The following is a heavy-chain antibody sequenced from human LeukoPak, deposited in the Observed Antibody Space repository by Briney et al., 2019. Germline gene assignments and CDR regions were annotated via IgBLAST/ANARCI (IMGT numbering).Heavy chain of an antibody. Sequence: GGSLRLSCAASGFTFSSYAMSWVRQAPGKGLEWVSAISGSGGSTYYADSVKGRFTISRDNAKNSLYLQMNSLRAEDTAVYYCASSYSSSSYYYYMDVWGKGTTVTVSS. CDR1: GFTFSSYA. D-gene: IGHD6-6*01. J-gene: IGHJ6*03. CDR2: ISGSGGST. V-gene: IGHV3-23*01. CDR3: ASSYSSSSYYYYMDV.